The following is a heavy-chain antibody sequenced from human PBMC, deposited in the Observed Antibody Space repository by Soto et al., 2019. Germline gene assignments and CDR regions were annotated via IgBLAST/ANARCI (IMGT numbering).Heavy chain of an antibody. D-gene: IGHD2-2*01. Sequence: QVQLVQSGAEVKKPGSSVKVSCKASGGTFSSYAISWVRQAPGQGLEWMGGIIPISETTNYAQKFQGRVTITAYESNTTAYMELSRLRSEDTAVYYCARSQGSSTSLEIYYYYYYGMDVWGQGTTVTVSS. CDR1: GGTFSSYA. V-gene: IGHV1-69*01. CDR3: ARSQGSSTSLEIYYYYYYGMDV. J-gene: IGHJ6*02. CDR2: IIPISETT.